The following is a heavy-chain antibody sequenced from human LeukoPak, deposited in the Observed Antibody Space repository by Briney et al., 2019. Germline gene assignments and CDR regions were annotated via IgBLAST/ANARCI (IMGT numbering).Heavy chain of an antibody. V-gene: IGHV4-38-2*02. CDR1: GYSISSGYY. CDR2: IYHSGST. D-gene: IGHD3-3*01. CDR3: ARDGRIRFPVTNWFDP. J-gene: IGHJ5*02. Sequence: SETLSLTCTVSGYSISSGYYWGWLRQPPGKGLEWIGSIYHSGSTYYNPSLKSRVTISVDASKNQFSLKLSSVTAADTAVYYCARDGRIRFPVTNWFDPWGQGTLVTVSS.